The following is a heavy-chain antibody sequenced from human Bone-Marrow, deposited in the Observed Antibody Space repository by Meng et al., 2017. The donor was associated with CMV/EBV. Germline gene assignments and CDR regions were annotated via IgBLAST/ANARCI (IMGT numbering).Heavy chain of an antibody. CDR2: INPSGGST. CDR1: GYTFTSYY. Sequence: ASVKVSCKASGYTFTSYYMHWVRQAPGQGLEWMGIINPSGGSTSYAQKFQGRVTMTRDTSTSTVYMELSSLRSEDTAVYYCATYRDYGDYHSAFDYWGQGTLVTFSS. D-gene: IGHD4-17*01. V-gene: IGHV1-46*01. J-gene: IGHJ4*02. CDR3: ATYRDYGDYHSAFDY.